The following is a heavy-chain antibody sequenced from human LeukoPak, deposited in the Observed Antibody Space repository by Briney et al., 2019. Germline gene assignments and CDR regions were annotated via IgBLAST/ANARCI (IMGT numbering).Heavy chain of an antibody. J-gene: IGHJ4*02. CDR1: GFTLSSYA. V-gene: IGHV3-13*01. Sequence: GGSLRLSCAASGFTLSSYAMHWVRQPAGKGLEWVSAIGTAGDTFYPGSVKGRFTISRENAKKSLFLQMNSLRAEDTAVYYCARGPRASGYYDSSGYFVYFDYWGQGTLVTVSS. CDR2: IGTAGDT. D-gene: IGHD3-22*01. CDR3: ARGPRASGYYDSSGYFVYFDY.